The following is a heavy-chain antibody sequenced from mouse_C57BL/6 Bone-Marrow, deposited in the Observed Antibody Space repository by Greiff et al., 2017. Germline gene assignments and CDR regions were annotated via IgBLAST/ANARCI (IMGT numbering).Heavy chain of an antibody. Sequence: EVKLMESGGDLVKPGGSLKLSCAASGFTFSSYGMSWVRQTPDKRLEWVATISSGGSYTYYPDSVKGRFTISRDNAKNTLYLQMSSLKSEDTAMYYCASVIDYSYAMDYWGQGTSVTVSS. J-gene: IGHJ4*01. V-gene: IGHV5-6*01. CDR2: ISSGGSYT. D-gene: IGHD2-4*01. CDR1: GFTFSSYG. CDR3: ASVIDYSYAMDY.